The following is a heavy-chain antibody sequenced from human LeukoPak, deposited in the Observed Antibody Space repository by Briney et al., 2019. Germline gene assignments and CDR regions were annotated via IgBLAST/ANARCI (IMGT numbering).Heavy chain of an antibody. V-gene: IGHV4-59*08. CDR1: GGSISSYY. D-gene: IGHD5-24*01. Sequence: SETLSLTCTVSGGSISSYYWSWIRQPPGKGLEWIGYIYYSGSTNYNPSLKSRVTISVDTSKNQFSLKLSSVTAADTAVYYCARGRDGYNHPFDYWGQGILVTVSS. CDR2: IYYSGST. CDR3: ARGRDGYNHPFDY. J-gene: IGHJ4*02.